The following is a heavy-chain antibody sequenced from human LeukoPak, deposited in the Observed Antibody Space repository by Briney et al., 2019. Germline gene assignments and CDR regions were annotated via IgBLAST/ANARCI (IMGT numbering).Heavy chain of an antibody. Sequence: SQTLSLTCTVSGGSISSGDYYWSWIRQPPGKGLEWIGYIYYSGSTYYNPSLKSRVTISVDTSKNQFSLKLNSVTAADTAVYYCARVGHNSGWGSNWFDPWGQGTLVTVSS. CDR3: ARVGHNSGWGSNWFDP. CDR1: GGSISSGDYY. CDR2: IYYSGST. J-gene: IGHJ5*02. V-gene: IGHV4-30-4*01. D-gene: IGHD6-25*01.